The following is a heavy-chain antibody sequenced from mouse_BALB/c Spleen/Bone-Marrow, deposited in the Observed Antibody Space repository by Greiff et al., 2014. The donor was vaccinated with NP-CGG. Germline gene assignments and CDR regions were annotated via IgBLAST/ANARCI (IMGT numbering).Heavy chain of an antibody. CDR3: TSWDY. CDR2: IYPGSGST. CDR1: GYTFTSYW. V-gene: IGHV1S22*01. J-gene: IGHJ2*01. Sequence: LQQSGSELGRPGASVKLSCKASGYTFTSYWMHWGKQRHGQGLEWIGNIYPGSGSTNYDEKFKSKGTLTVDTSSSTAYMHLSSLTSEDSAVYYCTSWDYWGQGTTLTVSS.